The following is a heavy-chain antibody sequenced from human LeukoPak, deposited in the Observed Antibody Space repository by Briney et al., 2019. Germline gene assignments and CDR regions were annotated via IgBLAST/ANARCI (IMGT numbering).Heavy chain of an antibody. J-gene: IGHJ3*02. CDR3: TTSLRRFLEWLDAFDI. V-gene: IGHV3-15*01. Sequence: PGGSLRLSCAASGFTFSNAWMSWVRQAPGKGLEWVGRIKSKTDGGTTDYAAPVKGRFTISRDDSKNTLYLQMNSLKTEDTAVYYCTTSLRRFLEWLDAFDIWGQGTMVTVSS. D-gene: IGHD3-3*01. CDR1: GFTFSNAW. CDR2: IKSKTDGGTT.